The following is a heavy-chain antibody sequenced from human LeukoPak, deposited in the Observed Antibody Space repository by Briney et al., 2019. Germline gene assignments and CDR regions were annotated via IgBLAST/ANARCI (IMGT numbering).Heavy chain of an antibody. D-gene: IGHD6-19*01. Sequence: GGSLRLSCAASGFTFSSYAMHWVRQAPGKGLEYVSAISSNGVSTYYANSVKGRFTISRDNSKNTLFLQMGSLRPEDMAVYYCVRDFQWLDTLDIWGPEKMLTVSS. CDR2: ISSNGVST. J-gene: IGHJ3*02. V-gene: IGHV3-64*01. CDR3: VRDFQWLDTLDI. CDR1: GFTFSSYA.